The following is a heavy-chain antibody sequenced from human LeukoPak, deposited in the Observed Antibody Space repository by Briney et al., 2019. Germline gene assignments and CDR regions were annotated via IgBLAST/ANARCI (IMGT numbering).Heavy chain of an antibody. D-gene: IGHD3-22*01. J-gene: IGHJ4*02. CDR1: GFTFSTYA. CDR2: ISGSGGST. CDR3: AKSSYYDSSGYYREYYFDY. V-gene: IGHV3-23*01. Sequence: GGSLRLSWAASGFTFSTYAMSWVRQAPGKGLEWVSAISGSGGSTNYADSVKGRVTVSRDNSKSTLYLQMNSLRVEDTAVYYCAKSSYYDSSGYYREYYFDYWGQGTLVTVSS.